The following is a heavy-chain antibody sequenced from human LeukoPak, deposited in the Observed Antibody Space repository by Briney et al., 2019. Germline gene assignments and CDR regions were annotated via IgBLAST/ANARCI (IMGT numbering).Heavy chain of an antibody. CDR1: GYTFTSYA. Sequence: ASVTVSFKASGYTFTSYAMHWVRQAPGQRLEWMGWINAGNGNTKYSQKFQGRVTITRDTSASTAYMELSSLRSEDTAAYYCARANIVVVPAAMRCEFDPWGQGTLVTVSS. CDR2: INAGNGNT. D-gene: IGHD2-2*01. CDR3: ARANIVVVPAAMRCEFDP. J-gene: IGHJ5*02. V-gene: IGHV1-3*01.